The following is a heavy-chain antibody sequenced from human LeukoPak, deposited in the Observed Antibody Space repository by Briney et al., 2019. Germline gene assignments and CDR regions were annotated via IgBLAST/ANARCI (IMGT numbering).Heavy chain of an antibody. V-gene: IGHV1-2*02. CDR2: INPNSGGT. J-gene: IGHJ4*02. CDR3: ARVDVLMVYSRLDY. Sequence: ASVKVSCKASGYTFTGYYMHWVRQAPGQGLEWMGWINPNSGGTNYAQKFQGRVTTTRDTSISTAYMELSRLRSDDTAVYYCARVDVLMVYSRLDYWGQGTLVTVSS. CDR1: GYTFTGYY. D-gene: IGHD2-8*01.